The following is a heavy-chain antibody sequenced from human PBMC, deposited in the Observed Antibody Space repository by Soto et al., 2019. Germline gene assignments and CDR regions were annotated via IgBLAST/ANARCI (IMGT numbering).Heavy chain of an antibody. Sequence: SETLSLTCTVSGGSISSYYWSWIRQPPGKGLEWIGYIYYSGSTNYNPSLKSRVTISVDTSKNQFSLKLSSVTAADTAVYYCARHPYSSSWYYFDYRGQGTLVTSPQ. CDR3: ARHPYSSSWYYFDY. D-gene: IGHD6-13*01. CDR2: IYYSGST. J-gene: IGHJ4*02. CDR1: GGSISSYY. V-gene: IGHV4-59*08.